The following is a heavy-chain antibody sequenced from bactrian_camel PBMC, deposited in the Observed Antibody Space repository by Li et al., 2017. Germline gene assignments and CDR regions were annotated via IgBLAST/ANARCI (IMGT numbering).Heavy chain of an antibody. CDR2: IYIGGGTT. J-gene: IGHJ6*01. V-gene: IGHV3S25*01. CDR3: AADQWGGNACATRQDGDFDY. CDR1: ESTYNSRYSTHC. Sequence: QVQLVESGGGSVQPGGSLKLACAATESTYNSRYSTHCIGWLRRTPGAKEHEGVAAIYIGGGTTYYADPVKGRFTISRDNEKNTVSLQMNSLKPEDTAMYYCAADQWGGNACATRQDGDFDYWGQGTQVTVS. D-gene: IGHD1*01.